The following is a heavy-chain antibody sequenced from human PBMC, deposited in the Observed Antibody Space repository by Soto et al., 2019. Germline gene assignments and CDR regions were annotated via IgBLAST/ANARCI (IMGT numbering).Heavy chain of an antibody. Sequence: QVQLVESGGGVVQPGRSLRLSCAASGFTFSSYGIHWVRQPPGKGLEWVALISYDGTDKYYADSVKGRFTISRDNSKNTLYLQMSSLGPEDTAVYYCVKERYAQLWLEDYGMDVWGQGTTVTV. D-gene: IGHD5-18*01. V-gene: IGHV3-30*18. CDR3: VKERYAQLWLEDYGMDV. CDR2: ISYDGTDK. CDR1: GFTFSSYG. J-gene: IGHJ6*02.